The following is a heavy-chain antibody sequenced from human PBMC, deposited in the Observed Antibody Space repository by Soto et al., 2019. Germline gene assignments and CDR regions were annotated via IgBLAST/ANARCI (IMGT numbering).Heavy chain of an antibody. Sequence: PSETLSLTCTVSGDSVNTDTYLWTWIRQPPGGGLEYIGYTFYSGSTNYNPSLKSRVIISLDTSKNSFSLRLTSVTAVDTAVYYCATGRYVYGSDYWGQGILVTVSS. CDR2: TFYSGST. V-gene: IGHV4-61*01. CDR1: GDSVNTDTYL. D-gene: IGHD4-17*01. J-gene: IGHJ4*02. CDR3: ATGRYVYGSDY.